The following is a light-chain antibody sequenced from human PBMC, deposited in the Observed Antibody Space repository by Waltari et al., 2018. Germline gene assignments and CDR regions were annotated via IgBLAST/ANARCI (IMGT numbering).Light chain of an antibody. CDR3: QQSYSRPPT. J-gene: IGKJ2*01. Sequence: DIQMNQAPSSLSASIGDRVIITCRASENIANYVSWYRQKPGTDPELLIYRITSLQSGVPSRFSVCGSGTDFTLTISRLQPEDFATYICQQSYSRPPTFGQGTKVEIK. CDR1: ENIANY. V-gene: IGKV1-39*01. CDR2: RIT.